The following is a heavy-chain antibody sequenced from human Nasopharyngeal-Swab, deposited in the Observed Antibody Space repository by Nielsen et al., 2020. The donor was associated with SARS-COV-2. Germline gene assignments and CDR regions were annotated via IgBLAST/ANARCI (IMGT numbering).Heavy chain of an antibody. D-gene: IGHD2-15*01. J-gene: IGHJ5*02. Sequence: GGSLRLSCAASGFTSSSYAMHWVRQAPGKGLEWVAVISYDGSSKYYADSVKGRFTISRDNSKNTLYLQMNSLRAEDTAVYYCARDGGGWFDPWGQGTLVTVSS. CDR1: GFTSSSYA. CDR2: ISYDGSSK. V-gene: IGHV3-30*04. CDR3: ARDGGGWFDP.